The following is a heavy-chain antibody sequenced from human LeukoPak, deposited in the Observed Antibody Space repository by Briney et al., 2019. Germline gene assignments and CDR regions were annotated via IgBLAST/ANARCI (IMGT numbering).Heavy chain of an antibody. V-gene: IGHV1-18*03. CDR2: ISAYNGNT. D-gene: IGHD6-19*01. J-gene: IGHJ4*02. CDR1: GYTFTSYG. CDR3: VREGTMLQWLEQLYY. Sequence: ASVKVSCKASGYTFTSYGISWVRQAPGQGLEWMGWISAYNGNTNYAQKLQGRVTMTTDTSTSTAYMELRSLRSDDMAVYYCVREGTMLQWLEQLYYWGQGTLVTVSS.